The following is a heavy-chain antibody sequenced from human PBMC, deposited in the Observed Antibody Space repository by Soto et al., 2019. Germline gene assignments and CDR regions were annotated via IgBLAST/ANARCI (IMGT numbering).Heavy chain of an antibody. J-gene: IGHJ6*02. CDR2: ISSSGSHI. CDR3: ARAGPNIVMVVGATPAYYGMGV. CDR1: GFTFSDYS. V-gene: IGHV3-11*01. D-gene: IGHD2-15*01. Sequence: PGGSLRPFCAASGFTFSDYSMTWIRQAPGQGLEWVSYISSSGSHIYYADSVKGRFTFSRDNAKKSLFMLLNSLRVEDTGVYYCARAGPNIVMVVGATPAYYGMGVCSQETTVTNSS.